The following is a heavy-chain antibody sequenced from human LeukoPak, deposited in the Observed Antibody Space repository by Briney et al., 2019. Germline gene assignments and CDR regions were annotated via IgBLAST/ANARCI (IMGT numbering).Heavy chain of an antibody. J-gene: IGHJ6*03. Sequence: ASVKVSCKASGYTFTGYYMHWVRQAPGQGLEWMGWINPNSGGTNYAQEFQGRVTMTRDTSISTAYMELSRLRSDDTAVYYCASGDIVVVPAAPRYYYYYMDVWGKGTTVTVSS. V-gene: IGHV1-2*02. CDR2: INPNSGGT. D-gene: IGHD2-2*01. CDR1: GYTFTGYY. CDR3: ASGDIVVVPAAPRYYYYYMDV.